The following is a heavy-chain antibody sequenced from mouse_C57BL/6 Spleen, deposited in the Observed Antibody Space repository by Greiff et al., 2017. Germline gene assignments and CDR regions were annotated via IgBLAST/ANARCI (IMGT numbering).Heavy chain of an antibody. V-gene: IGHV1-82*01. CDR3: ARVYYYGSSSA. Sequence: VQLQQSGPELVKPGASVKISCKASGYAFSSSWMNWVKQRPGKGLEWIGRIYPGDGDTNYNGKFKGKATLTADKSSSTAYMQLSSLTSEDSAVYFCARVYYYGSSSAWGQGTLVTVSA. CDR2: IYPGDGDT. D-gene: IGHD1-1*01. CDR1: GYAFSSSW. J-gene: IGHJ3*01.